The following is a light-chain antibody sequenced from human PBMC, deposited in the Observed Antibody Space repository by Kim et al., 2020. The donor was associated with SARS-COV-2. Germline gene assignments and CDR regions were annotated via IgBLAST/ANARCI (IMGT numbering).Light chain of an antibody. J-gene: IGKJ1*01. CDR2: AAS. CDR3: QQSYSSPT. Sequence: DIQMTQSPSSLSASVGDRVNITCRASQSINNYLNWYLQKPGKAPKLLIYAASSLQSGVPSRFSGSGSGTEFTLAINNLQPADFATYCCQQSYSSPTFGQGTKVDIK. CDR1: QSINNY. V-gene: IGKV1-39*01.